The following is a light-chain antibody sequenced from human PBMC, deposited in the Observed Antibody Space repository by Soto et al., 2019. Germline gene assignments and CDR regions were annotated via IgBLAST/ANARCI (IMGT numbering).Light chain of an antibody. CDR2: GAS. J-gene: IGKJ4*01. Sequence: VMTQSPATLSVSPGERATLSCRASQSVSSNLAWYQQKPGQAPRLLIYGASTRATGIPARFSGSGSGTEFTLTISSLQSEDFAVYYCQQYNNWLFTFGGGTKVDIK. CDR3: QQYNNWLFT. CDR1: QSVSSN. V-gene: IGKV3-15*01.